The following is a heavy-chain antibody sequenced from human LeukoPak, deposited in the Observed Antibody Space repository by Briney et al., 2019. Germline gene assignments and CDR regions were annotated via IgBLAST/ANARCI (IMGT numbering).Heavy chain of an antibody. J-gene: IGHJ4*02. CDR3: ARGVDFWSGYYNEGFDY. Sequence: GGSLRLSCAASGFTFSSYSMNWVRQAPGKGLGWVSSISSSSSYIYYADSVKGRFTISRDNAKNSLYLQMNSLRAEDTAVYYCARGVDFWSGYYNEGFDYWGQGTLVTVSS. CDR2: ISSSSSYI. D-gene: IGHD3-3*01. CDR1: GFTFSSYS. V-gene: IGHV3-21*01.